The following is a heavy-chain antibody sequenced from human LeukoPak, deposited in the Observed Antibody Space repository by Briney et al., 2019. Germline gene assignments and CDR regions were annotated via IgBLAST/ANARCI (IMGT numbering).Heavy chain of an antibody. CDR2: IHYSGST. Sequence: PSETLSLTCTVSGGTISSYYWNWIRQPPGKGLEWIGYIHYSGSTKYNPSLKSRVTISVDTSKNQFSLKLSSVTAADTAVYYCARLTGVYTMVLNFDYWGQGTLVTVSS. CDR1: GGTISSYY. V-gene: IGHV4-59*08. D-gene: IGHD2-8*01. J-gene: IGHJ4*02. CDR3: ARLTGVYTMVLNFDY.